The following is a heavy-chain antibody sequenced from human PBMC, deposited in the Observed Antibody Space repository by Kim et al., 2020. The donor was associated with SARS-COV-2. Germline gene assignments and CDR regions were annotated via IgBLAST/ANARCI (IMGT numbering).Heavy chain of an antibody. CDR2: ISSSSSTI. D-gene: IGHD3-10*01. Sequence: GGSLRLSCAASGFTFSSYSMNWVRQAPGKGLEWVSYISSSSSTIYYADSVKGRFTISRDNAKNSLYLQMNSLRDEDTAVYYCARDGEFGVRGVTFSCWGQGTLVTVSS. V-gene: IGHV3-48*02. CDR1: GFTFSSYS. CDR3: ARDGEFGVRGVTFSC. J-gene: IGHJ4*02.